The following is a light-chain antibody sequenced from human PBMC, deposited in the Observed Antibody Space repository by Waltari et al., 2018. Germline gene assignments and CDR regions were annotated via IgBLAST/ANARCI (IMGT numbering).Light chain of an antibody. CDR3: CSYAGRSTWV. CDR1: TSDVGVYKF. CDR2: EGT. V-gene: IGLV2-23*01. Sequence: QSALPHPAPVSGSPGRSFTISCPATTSDVGVYKFVSWYQQHPGKAPNLMIYEGTKRPSGVSNRFSGSKSGNTASLTISGLQAEDEADYYCCSYAGRSTWVFGGGTKLTVL. J-gene: IGLJ3*02.